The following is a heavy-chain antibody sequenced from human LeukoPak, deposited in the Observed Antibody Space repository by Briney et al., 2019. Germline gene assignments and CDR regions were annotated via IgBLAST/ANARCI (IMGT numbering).Heavy chain of an antibody. CDR3: AKEHMAAAVYYFDY. V-gene: IGHV3-53*01. J-gene: IGHJ4*02. CDR2: IYAGGST. D-gene: IGHD2-15*01. Sequence: GGSLRLSCAASGFTVSSNYMSWVRQAPGKGLEWVSVIYAGGSTYYADSVKGRFTISRDNSKNTLYLQMNSLRAEDTAVYYCAKEHMAAAVYYFDYWGQGTLVTVSS. CDR1: GFTVSSNY.